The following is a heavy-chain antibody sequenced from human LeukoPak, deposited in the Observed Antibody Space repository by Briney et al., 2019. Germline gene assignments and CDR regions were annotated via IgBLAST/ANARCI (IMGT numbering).Heavy chain of an antibody. D-gene: IGHD1-26*01. CDR2: IYYSGST. V-gene: IGHV4-59*08. Sequence: PSETLSLTCTVSGGSISSYYWSWIRQPPGKGLEWIGYIYYSGSTNYNPSLKSRVTISVDTSKNQFSLKLSSVTAADTAVYYCARRGSSGLIGYWGQGTLVTVSS. CDR3: ARRGSSGLIGY. J-gene: IGHJ4*02. CDR1: GGSISSYY.